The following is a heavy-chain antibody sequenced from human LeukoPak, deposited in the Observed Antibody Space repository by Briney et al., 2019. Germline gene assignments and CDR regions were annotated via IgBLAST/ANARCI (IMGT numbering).Heavy chain of an antibody. D-gene: IGHD5-18*01. J-gene: IGHJ4*02. CDR2: IYYIGST. Sequence: PSETLSLTCTVSGGSISSYYWSWIRQPPGKGLEMIGYIYYIGSTNYNPSLKSRVTISVDTTKNQFSLKLSSVTAAETAVYYCARGTWIQLWSPLDYWGQGTLVTVSS. V-gene: IGHV4-59*01. CDR3: ARGTWIQLWSPLDY. CDR1: GGSISSYY.